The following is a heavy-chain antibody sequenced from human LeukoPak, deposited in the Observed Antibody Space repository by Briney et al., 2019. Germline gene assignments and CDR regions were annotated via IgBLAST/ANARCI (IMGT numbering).Heavy chain of an antibody. V-gene: IGHV1-18*01. J-gene: IGHJ4*02. CDR3: ARGALLWFGAKMEYYFDY. CDR2: INADNGNT. D-gene: IGHD3-10*01. Sequence: AASVKVSCKASGYTFQIFGIAWVRQAPGQGLEWMGWINADNGNTDYAQKFQGRVTMTTDISTSTAYMELRSLRSDDTAVYYCARGALLWFGAKMEYYFDYWGQGTPLTVSS. CDR1: GYTFQIFG.